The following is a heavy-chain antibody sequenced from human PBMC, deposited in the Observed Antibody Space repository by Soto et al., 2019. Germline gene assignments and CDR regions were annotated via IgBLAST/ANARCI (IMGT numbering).Heavy chain of an antibody. D-gene: IGHD2-2*03. V-gene: IGHV3-7*01. Sequence: GGSLRLSCAASGFTFSSYWMSWVRQAPEKGLEWVANIKQDGSNKYYADSVKGRFTISRDNSKNTVYLQMNSLRAEDTAVYFCARGGYCSSTICYRYGMDVWGQGTMVTAS. CDR3: ARGGYCSSTICYRYGMDV. CDR2: IKQDGSNK. CDR1: GFTFSSYW. J-gene: IGHJ6*02.